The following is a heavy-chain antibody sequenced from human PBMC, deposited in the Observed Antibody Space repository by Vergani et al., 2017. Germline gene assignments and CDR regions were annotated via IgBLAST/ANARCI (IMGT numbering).Heavy chain of an antibody. Sequence: QVQLVESGGGVVQPGRSLRLSCAASGFPFNQYGMHWVRQAPGKGLEWVAVTWYDGNNKQYADSVKGRFTISRDNSKNTLYLQMNSLRAEDTAVYYCAKDRRKAAAGPDYWGQGTLVTVSS. CDR2: TWYDGNNK. D-gene: IGHD6-13*01. CDR1: GFPFNQYG. V-gene: IGHV3-33*06. J-gene: IGHJ4*02. CDR3: AKDRRKAAAGPDY.